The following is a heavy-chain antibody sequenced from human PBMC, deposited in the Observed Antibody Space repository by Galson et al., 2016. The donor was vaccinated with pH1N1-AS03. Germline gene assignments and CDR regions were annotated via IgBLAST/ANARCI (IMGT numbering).Heavy chain of an antibody. J-gene: IGHJ4*02. CDR1: GGTFSTNG. D-gene: IGHD6-6*01. CDR2: IIPMLGRG. CDR3: ARERDSSSSSIFVY. Sequence: SVKVSCKASGGTFSTNGFTWVRQAPGQGLEWMGRIIPMLGRGNYAQKFQGRVTIIADISTSTTYMELSNLTSEDTAIYYCARERDSSSSSIFVYWGQGTQATVSS. V-gene: IGHV1-69*04.